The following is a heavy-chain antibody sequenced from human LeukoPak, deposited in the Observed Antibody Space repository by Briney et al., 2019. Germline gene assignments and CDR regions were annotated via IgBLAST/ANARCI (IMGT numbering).Heavy chain of an antibody. D-gene: IGHD4-17*01. CDR3: ARADYGDYTPFDY. J-gene: IGHJ4*02. Sequence: AASVKVSCKASGYTFTGYYMHWVRQAPGQGLEWMGWINPNSGGTNYAQKFQGRVTMTRDTSIGTAYMELSRLRSDDTAVYYCARADYGDYTPFDYWGQGTLVTVSS. CDR1: GYTFTGYY. V-gene: IGHV1-2*02. CDR2: INPNSGGT.